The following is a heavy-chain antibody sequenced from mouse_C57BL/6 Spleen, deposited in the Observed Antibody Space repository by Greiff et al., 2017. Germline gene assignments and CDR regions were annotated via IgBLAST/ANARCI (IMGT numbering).Heavy chain of an antibody. J-gene: IGHJ4*01. CDR2: ISSGSSTI. V-gene: IGHV5-17*01. CDR3: ARRDDGGYAMDY. Sequence: EVKLVESGGGLVKPGGSLKLSCAASGFTFSDYGMHWVRQAPEKGLEWVAYISSGSSTIYYADTVKGRFTISRDNATNTLFLQMTSLRSEDTAMYYCARRDDGGYAMDYWGQGTSVTVSS. D-gene: IGHD2-12*01. CDR1: GFTFSDYG.